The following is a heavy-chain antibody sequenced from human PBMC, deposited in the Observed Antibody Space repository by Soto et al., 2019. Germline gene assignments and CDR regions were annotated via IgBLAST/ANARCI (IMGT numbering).Heavy chain of an antibody. CDR3: ARDFGHSASSRDGLYGMDV. V-gene: IGHV3-48*02. D-gene: IGHD3-22*01. Sequence: GGSLRLSCAASGFTFSSYSMNWVRQAPGKGLDWVSYISSSSSTVYYADSVKGRFTISRDNAKNSLYLQMNSLRDEDTAVYYGARDFGHSASSRDGLYGMDVWGHGTTVTVAS. CDR2: ISSSSSTV. J-gene: IGHJ6*02. CDR1: GFTFSSYS.